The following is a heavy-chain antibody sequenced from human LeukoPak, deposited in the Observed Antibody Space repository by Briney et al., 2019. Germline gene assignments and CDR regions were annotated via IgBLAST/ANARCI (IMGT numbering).Heavy chain of an antibody. CDR2: IYSGGRT. CDR3: ARDGRPYCSSPYCYHGY. V-gene: IGHV3-66*01. D-gene: IGHD2-2*01. CDR1: GFIVSSNY. Sequence: GGSLRLSCAVSGFIVSSNYMTWVRQAPGKGLEWVSVIYSGGRTYYADSVKGRFTTSRDNSKNTLFLQMNALRAEDTAVYYCARDGRPYCSSPYCYHGYWGQGTLVTVSS. J-gene: IGHJ4*02.